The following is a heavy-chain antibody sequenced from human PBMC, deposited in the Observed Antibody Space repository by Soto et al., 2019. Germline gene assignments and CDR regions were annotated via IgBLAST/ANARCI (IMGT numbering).Heavy chain of an antibody. CDR1: GGSISSYY. Sequence: SETLSLTCTVSGGSISSYYWSWIRQPPGKGLEWIGYIYYSGSTNYNPSLKSRVTISVDTSKNQFSLKLSSVTAADTAVYYCARAWGIAAAIDYWGQGTLVTVSS. J-gene: IGHJ4*02. CDR2: IYYSGST. CDR3: ARAWGIAAAIDY. D-gene: IGHD6-13*01. V-gene: IGHV4-59*01.